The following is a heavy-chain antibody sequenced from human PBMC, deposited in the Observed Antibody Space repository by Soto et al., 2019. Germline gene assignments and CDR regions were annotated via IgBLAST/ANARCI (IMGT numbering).Heavy chain of an antibody. CDR2: SIPMFGIT. D-gene: IGHD6-13*01. Sequence: QVQLVQSGAEVKKPGSSVKVSCKASGGAFDSYIVSWVRQAPGQGLEWMGRSIPMFGITNYAQKFHDRVTITADKSTSTAYMELSSLRSEDTAIYYGARDRALNNAALGMAYWGQGTLVTVSS. V-gene: IGHV1-69*08. CDR3: ARDRALNNAALGMAY. CDR1: GGAFDSYI. J-gene: IGHJ4*02.